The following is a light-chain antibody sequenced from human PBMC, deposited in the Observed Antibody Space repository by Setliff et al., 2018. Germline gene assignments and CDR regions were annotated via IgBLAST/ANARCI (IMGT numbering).Light chain of an antibody. CDR2: EVS. J-gene: IGLJ1*01. V-gene: IGLV2-14*01. CDR3: SSYTSLSTRV. Sequence: QSALTQPPSASGSPGQSLTISCTGTSSDVGAYNYVSWYQQHPGKAPKLIIFEVSNRPSGIPNRFSGSKSGNTASLSISGLQAEDEADYYCSSYTSLSTRVFGTGTKVTVL. CDR1: SSDVGAYNY.